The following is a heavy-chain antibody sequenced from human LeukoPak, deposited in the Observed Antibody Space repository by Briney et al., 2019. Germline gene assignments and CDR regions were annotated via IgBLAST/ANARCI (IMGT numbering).Heavy chain of an antibody. V-gene: IGHV3-11*01. CDR2: IRSSGSSI. Sequence: GGSLRLSCAASGFTFSDSYMSWIRQAPGKGLEWLSYIRSSGSSIYYADSVKGRFTISRDSAKNSLYLQMNNLRAEDTAVYYCARDGSAYSYYFDYWGQGTLVTVSS. D-gene: IGHD3-22*01. CDR1: GFTFSDSY. J-gene: IGHJ4*02. CDR3: ARDGSAYSYYFDY.